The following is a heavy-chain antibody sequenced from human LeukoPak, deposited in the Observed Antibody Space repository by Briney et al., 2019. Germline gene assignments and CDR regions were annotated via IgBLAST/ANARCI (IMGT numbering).Heavy chain of an antibody. D-gene: IGHD5-18*01. V-gene: IGHV4-61*01. J-gene: IGHJ6*03. CDR3: ARTTEGGYTYDYFYYYYMDV. CDR2: IYYSGST. CDR1: GGSISSSNYY. Sequence: SETLSLTCSVSGGSISSSNYYWSWIRQPPGKGLEWIACIYYSGSTSYNPSLKSRVTISVDTSKNQFSLKLSSVTAADTAVYFCARTTEGGYTYDYFYYYYMDVWGKGTTVTISS.